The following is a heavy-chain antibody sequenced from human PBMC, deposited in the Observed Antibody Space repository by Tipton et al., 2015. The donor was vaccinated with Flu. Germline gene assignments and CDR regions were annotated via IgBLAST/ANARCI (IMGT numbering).Heavy chain of an antibody. Sequence: VKPSETLSLTCTVSGYSISSGYYWGWIRQPPGKGLEWIGSIFHGGSTYYNPSLKSRVTISVDTSKNQFSLKLSSVTAADTAVYYCATYYYGSGTQSAFDYWGQGTLVTVSS. J-gene: IGHJ4*02. CDR2: IFHGGST. D-gene: IGHD3-10*01. V-gene: IGHV4-38-2*02. CDR1: GYSISSGYY. CDR3: ATYYYGSGTQSAFDY.